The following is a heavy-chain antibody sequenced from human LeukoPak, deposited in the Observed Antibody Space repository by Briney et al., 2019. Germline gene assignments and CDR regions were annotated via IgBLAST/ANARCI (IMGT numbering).Heavy chain of an antibody. CDR1: GYNFTSYW. CDR2: IYPGDSDT. Sequence: GGSLEISCKGSGYNFTSYWIGWGRQVPGKGLEGMGIIYPGDSDTRYSPSFQGQVTISADKSISTAYLQWSSLKASDTAMYYCARVGGYCSSTSCYPYYYYYMDVWGKGTTVTVSS. D-gene: IGHD2-2*03. V-gene: IGHV5-51*01. CDR3: ARVGGYCSSTSCYPYYYYYMDV. J-gene: IGHJ6*03.